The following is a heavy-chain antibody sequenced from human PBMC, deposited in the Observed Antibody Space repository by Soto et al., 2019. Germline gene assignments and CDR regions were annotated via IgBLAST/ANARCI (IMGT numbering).Heavy chain of an antibody. CDR3: ASNRPDGYTFRYFDD. D-gene: IGHD5-12*01. J-gene: IGHJ4*02. CDR1: GDSINSDGYY. CDR2: IRYSGGT. V-gene: IGHV4-31*11. Sequence: SETLSLTCAVSGDSINSDGYYWNWIRQHPVKGLEWIGYIRYSGGTYYNPSLKSRVFISVDTSKNQFSLKLTSVTAADTAVYFCASNRPDGYTFRYFDDWGQGALVTVSS.